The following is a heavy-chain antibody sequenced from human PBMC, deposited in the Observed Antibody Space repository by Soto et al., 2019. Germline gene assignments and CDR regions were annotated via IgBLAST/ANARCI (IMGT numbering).Heavy chain of an antibody. D-gene: IGHD2-15*01. CDR3: AKGDIVVVVADIDY. J-gene: IGHJ4*02. V-gene: IGHV3-23*01. CDR1: GFTFSSYA. CDR2: ISGSGGST. Sequence: GGSLRLSCAASGFTFSSYAMSWVRQAPGKGLEWVSAISGSGGSTYYADSVKGRFTISRDNSKNTLYLQMNSLRAEDTAVYYCAKGDIVVVVADIDYWGQGTLVTVSS.